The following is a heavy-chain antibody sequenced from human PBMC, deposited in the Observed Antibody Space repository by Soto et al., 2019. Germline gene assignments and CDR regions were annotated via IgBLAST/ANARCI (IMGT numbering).Heavy chain of an antibody. Sequence: ASVKVSCKASGYTFTSYAMHWVRQAPGQRLEWMGWINAGNGNTKYSQKFQGRVTITRDTSASTAYMELSSLRSEDTAVYYCARSDIVATIYYYYGMDVWGQGTTVTVSS. CDR3: ARSDIVATIYYYYGMDV. J-gene: IGHJ6*02. D-gene: IGHD5-12*01. CDR2: INAGNGNT. V-gene: IGHV1-3*01. CDR1: GYTFTSYA.